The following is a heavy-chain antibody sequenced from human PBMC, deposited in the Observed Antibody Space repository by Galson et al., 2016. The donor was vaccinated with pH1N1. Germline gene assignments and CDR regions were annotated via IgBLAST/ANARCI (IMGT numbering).Heavy chain of an antibody. CDR1: GFTFTSYA. CDR2: ILYDGTNE. Sequence: SLRLSCAVSGFTFTSYAMHCVRQAPGKGLEWVAVILYDGTNEYYADSVKGRFTISRDKTQSTVYLQMNSLRTEDTAVYYCARDSEYSGHEGFHWAQGTLVIVSS. CDR3: ARDSEYSGHEGFH. D-gene: IGHD5-12*01. J-gene: IGHJ4*02. V-gene: IGHV3-30*04.